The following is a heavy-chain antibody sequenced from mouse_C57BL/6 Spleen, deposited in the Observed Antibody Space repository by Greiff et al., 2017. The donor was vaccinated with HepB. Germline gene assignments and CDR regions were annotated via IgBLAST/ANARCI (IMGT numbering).Heavy chain of an antibody. Sequence: EVQLKESGPVLVKPGASVKMSCKASGYTFTDYYMNWVKQSHGKSLEWIGVINPYNGGTSYNQKFKGKATLTVDKSSSTAYMELNSLTSEDSAVYYCARGHYYYGSSSFEYWGQGTTLTVSS. CDR3: ARGHYYYGSSSFEY. J-gene: IGHJ2*01. CDR2: INPYNGGT. CDR1: GYTFTDYY. V-gene: IGHV1-19*01. D-gene: IGHD1-1*01.